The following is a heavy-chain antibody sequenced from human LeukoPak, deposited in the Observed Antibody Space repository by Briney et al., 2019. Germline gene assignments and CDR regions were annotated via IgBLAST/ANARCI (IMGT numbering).Heavy chain of an antibody. CDR3: AKRGVVIRVILVGFHKEAYYFDS. CDR2: ISDSGGGT. V-gene: IGHV3-23*01. CDR1: GITVSNYG. J-gene: IGHJ4*02. Sequence: QAGGSLRLSCAVSGITVSNYGMSWVRQAPGKGLEWVAGISDSGGGTKYADSVKGRFTISRDNLKNTLYLQMNSLRAEDTAVYFCAKRGVVIRVILVGFHKEAYYFDSWGQGALVTVSS. D-gene: IGHD3-22*01.